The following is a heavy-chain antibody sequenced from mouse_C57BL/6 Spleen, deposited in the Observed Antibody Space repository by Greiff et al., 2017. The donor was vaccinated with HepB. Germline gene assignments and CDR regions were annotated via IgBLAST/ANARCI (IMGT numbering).Heavy chain of an antibody. Sequence: EVQLQHSGPELVKPGASVKIPCKASGYTFTDYNMDWVKQSHGKSLEWIGDINPNNGGTIYNQKFKGKATLTVDKSSSTAYMELRSLTSEDTAVYYCARRLGLRRDWYFDVWGTGTTVTVSS. CDR3: ARRLGLRRDWYFDV. CDR1: GYTFTDYN. CDR2: INPNNGGT. D-gene: IGHD2-2*01. J-gene: IGHJ1*03. V-gene: IGHV1-18*01.